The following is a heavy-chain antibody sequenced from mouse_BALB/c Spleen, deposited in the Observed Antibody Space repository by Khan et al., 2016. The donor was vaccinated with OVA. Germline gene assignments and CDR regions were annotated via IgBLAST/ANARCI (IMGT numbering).Heavy chain of an antibody. CDR2: ISTYYGDV. J-gene: IGHJ3*01. V-gene: IGHV1S137*01. Sequence: QVQLKQSGAELVRPGASVRISCKGSGYTFTDFAMHWVKQSHAKSLEWLGVISTYYGDVDYNHKFRDKATMTVDKSSSTAYMELAGLTSEDSAIYYCVRGSGKSRFAYWGQGTLVTVSA. D-gene: IGHD1-3*01. CDR3: VRGSGKSRFAY. CDR1: GYTFTDFA.